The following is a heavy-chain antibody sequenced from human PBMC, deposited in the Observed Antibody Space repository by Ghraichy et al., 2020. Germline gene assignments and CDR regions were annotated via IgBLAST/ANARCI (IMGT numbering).Heavy chain of an antibody. Sequence: ASVKVSCAASGYTFTAYSIHWVRQAPGQGVEWMGRISRNNGVPNYAQKFQGRVTMTRDTSIGTYYMELSRLTSDDTAVYFCARGYCDGGPCTQRTYFDYWGQGTLVTVSS. V-gene: IGHV1-2*06. CDR1: GYTFTAYS. CDR3: ARGYCDGGPCTQRTYFDY. J-gene: IGHJ4*02. CDR2: ISRNNGVP. D-gene: IGHD2-21*01.